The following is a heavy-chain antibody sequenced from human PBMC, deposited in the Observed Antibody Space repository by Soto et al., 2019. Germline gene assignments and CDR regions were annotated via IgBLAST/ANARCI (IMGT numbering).Heavy chain of an antibody. J-gene: IGHJ4*02. V-gene: IGHV4-30-4*01. D-gene: IGHD5-12*01. Sequence: SETLSLTCTVSGGSISSGDYYWSWIRQPPGKGLEWIGYIYYSGSTYYNPSLKSRVTISVDTSKNQFSLKLSSVTAADTAVYYCARRDGYKRLVDYWGQGTLVTV. CDR2: IYYSGST. CDR3: ARRDGYKRLVDY. CDR1: GGSISSGDYY.